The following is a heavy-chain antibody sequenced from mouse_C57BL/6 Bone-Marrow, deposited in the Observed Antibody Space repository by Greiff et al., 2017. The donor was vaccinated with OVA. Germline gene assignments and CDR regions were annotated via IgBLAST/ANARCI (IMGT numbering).Heavy chain of an antibody. D-gene: IGHD1-3*01. CDR1: GYTFTNYW. J-gene: IGHJ4*01. CDR2: IYTGGGYT. CDR3: AITYNGAMDY. V-gene: IGHV1-63*01. Sequence: QVQLQQSGAELVRPGTSVKMSCKASGYTFTNYWIGWAKQRPGHGLEWIGDIYTGGGYTNYNEKFKGKATLTADKSSSTAYMQVSSLTSEDSAIYYCAITYNGAMDYWGQGTSVTVSS.